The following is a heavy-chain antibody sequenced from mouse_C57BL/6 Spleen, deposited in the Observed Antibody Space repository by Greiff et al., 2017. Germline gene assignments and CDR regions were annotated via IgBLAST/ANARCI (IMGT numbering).Heavy chain of an antibody. CDR3: ARVLDSSGYGGFAY. CDR1: GFTFSDYY. Sequence: EVQVVESEGGLVQPGSSMKLSCTASGFTFSDYYMAWVRQVPEKGLEWVANINYDGSSTYYLDSLKSRFIISRDNAKNILYLQMSSLKSEDTATYYCARVLDSSGYGGFAYWGQGTLVTVSA. CDR2: INYDGSST. D-gene: IGHD3-2*02. J-gene: IGHJ3*01. V-gene: IGHV5-16*01.